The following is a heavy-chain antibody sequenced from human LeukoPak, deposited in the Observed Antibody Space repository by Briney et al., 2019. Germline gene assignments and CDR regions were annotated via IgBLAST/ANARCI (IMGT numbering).Heavy chain of an antibody. V-gene: IGHV1-8*01. Sequence: ASVKVSCKASGYTFTSYDFNWVRQATGQRPEWMGWMSPNSGDTGYAQKFQDRVTMTRNTSISTAYMELSSLRSEDTAVYYCARVWRSGGSCYSHWGQGTLVTVSS. CDR3: ARVWRSGGSCYSH. J-gene: IGHJ4*02. CDR2: MSPNSGDT. CDR1: GYTFTSYD. D-gene: IGHD2-15*01.